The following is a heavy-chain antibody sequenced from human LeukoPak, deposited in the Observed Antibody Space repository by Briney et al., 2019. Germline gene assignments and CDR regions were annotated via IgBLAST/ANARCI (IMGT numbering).Heavy chain of an antibody. CDR1: GFVFSTYA. V-gene: IGHV3-64*01. CDR2: INGNGDYT. J-gene: IGHJ4*02. D-gene: IGHD5-24*01. CDR3: ARDLFSGAEMATLDY. Sequence: GGSLRLSCAASGFVFSTYAIHWVRHVPGKGLEYVSGINGNGDYTDYANSVKGRFTISRDNFKNTVYLQMGSPRAEDMAVYYCARDLFSGAEMATLDYWGQGTLVTVSS.